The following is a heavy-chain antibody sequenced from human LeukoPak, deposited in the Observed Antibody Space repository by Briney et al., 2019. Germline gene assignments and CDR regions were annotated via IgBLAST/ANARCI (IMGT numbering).Heavy chain of an antibody. CDR2: IYYSGST. J-gene: IGHJ2*01. D-gene: IGHD2-21*01. CDR1: GGSISSYY. V-gene: IGHV4-59*12. CDR3: ARDNGGDYWYSDI. Sequence: PSETLSLTCTVSGGSISSYYWSWIRQPPGKGREWIGYIYYSGSTNYNPSLKSRVTISVDTSKNQLSLRLSSVTAADTAVYYCARDNGGDYWYSDIWGRGTLVTVSS.